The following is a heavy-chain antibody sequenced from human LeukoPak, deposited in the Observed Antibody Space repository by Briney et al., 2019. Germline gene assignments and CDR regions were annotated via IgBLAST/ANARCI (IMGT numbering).Heavy chain of an antibody. CDR3: ARDSRDGYYYVGTDS. Sequence: GGSLRLSCAASGFAVGSSYMNWIRQAPGKGLEWASLISGGGDTFYADSVKGRFTISRHSSKNTLFLEMGSLRPEDTAVYFCARDSRDGYYYVGTDSWGQGTLVTVSS. CDR1: GFAVGSSY. J-gene: IGHJ4*02. D-gene: IGHD5-24*01. V-gene: IGHV3-53*04. CDR2: ISGGGDT.